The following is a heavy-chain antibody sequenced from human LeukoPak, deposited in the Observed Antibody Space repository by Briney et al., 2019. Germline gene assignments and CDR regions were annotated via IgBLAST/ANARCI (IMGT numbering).Heavy chain of an antibody. CDR3: ARLGYGGSGWFFYY. CDR1: GFTLSSYG. CDR2: LWYDGSNE. J-gene: IGHJ4*02. D-gene: IGHD6-19*01. Sequence: GRSLRLSCAASGFTLSSYGMHWVRRAPGKGLEWVAVLWYDGSNEYYAASVKGRFTISRDSSKNTLYLQMNSLRAEGRAVYYCARLGYGGSGWFFYYWGQGTLVTVSS. V-gene: IGHV3-33*01.